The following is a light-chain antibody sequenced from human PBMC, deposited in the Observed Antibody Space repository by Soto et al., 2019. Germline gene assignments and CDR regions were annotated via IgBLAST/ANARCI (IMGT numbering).Light chain of an antibody. Sequence: DIQMTQSPSTLSASVGDRVTITCRASQSISSWLAWYQQKPGKAPKLLIYDASSLESGVPSRFSGSGSGTEYTLTISSPQPDDFATYDCQQYNSYSPYTFGHGTKREIK. J-gene: IGKJ2*01. V-gene: IGKV1-5*01. CDR2: DAS. CDR3: QQYNSYSPYT. CDR1: QSISSW.